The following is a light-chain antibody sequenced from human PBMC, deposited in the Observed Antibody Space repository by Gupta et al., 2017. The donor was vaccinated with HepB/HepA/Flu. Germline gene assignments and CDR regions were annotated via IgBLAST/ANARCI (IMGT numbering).Light chain of an antibody. CDR3: QQYGSSPMCS. V-gene: IGKV3-20*01. CDR1: QSVSSSY. CDR2: GAS. Sequence: EFVLPQSPGTLSLSPGERATLSCRASQSVSSSYLAWYQQKPGQAPRLLIYGASSRATGIPDRFSGSGSGTDFTLTISRLEPEDFAVYYCQQYGSSPMCSFGQGTKLEIK. J-gene: IGKJ2*04.